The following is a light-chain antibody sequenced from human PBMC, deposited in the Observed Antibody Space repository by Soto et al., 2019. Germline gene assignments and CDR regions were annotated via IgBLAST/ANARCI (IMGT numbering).Light chain of an antibody. CDR3: QQRSKWPPIT. V-gene: IGKV3-11*01. J-gene: IGKJ5*01. Sequence: EIVLTRSPVTLSLSPGERATLSCRASQSVSSYLAWYQQKPGQAPRLLIYDASNRATGIPARFSGGGSGTDFTLTIDNLEPEDFAIYYCQQRSKWPPITFGQGTRLEIK. CDR2: DAS. CDR1: QSVSSY.